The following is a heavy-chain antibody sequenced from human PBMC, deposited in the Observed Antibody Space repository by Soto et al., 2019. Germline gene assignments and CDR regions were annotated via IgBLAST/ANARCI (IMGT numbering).Heavy chain of an antibody. D-gene: IGHD3-3*01. CDR2: IDCSEST. Sequence: QLQLQESGPGLVKPSETLSLTCTVSGGSISSGSYYWGWIRQPPGKGLEWIGSIDCSESTYCTPSLKSRVTISVDTSKNQFSLKLTSVTAADTAVYFCARRGGGIIDYWGQGTLVTVSS. CDR3: ARRGGGIIDY. V-gene: IGHV4-39*01. J-gene: IGHJ4*02. CDR1: GGSISSGSYY.